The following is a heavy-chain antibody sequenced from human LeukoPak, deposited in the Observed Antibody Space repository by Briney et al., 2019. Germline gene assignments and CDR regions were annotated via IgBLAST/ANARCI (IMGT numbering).Heavy chain of an antibody. CDR1: CGSISSGGYF. CDR3: ARAMVGGVPGY. CDR2: IYYSGST. Sequence: PSQTLSLTYTVSCGSISSGGYFWSWIRQHPGKGLAWIWYIYYSGSTYYNPSLKSRIRISIDPAKNQIYLKLSSVTAADTAVYYCARAMVGGVPGYWGHGTLVTVSS. V-gene: IGHV4-31*03. J-gene: IGHJ4*01. D-gene: IGHD3-10*01.